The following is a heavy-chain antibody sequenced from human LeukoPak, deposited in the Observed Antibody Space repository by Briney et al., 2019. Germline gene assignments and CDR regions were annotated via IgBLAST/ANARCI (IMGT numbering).Heavy chain of an antibody. V-gene: IGHV4-34*01. D-gene: IGHD6-13*01. CDR3: GKDGGSSWSRDYSDY. CDR1: GGSFSGYY. J-gene: IGHJ4*02. CDR2: INHSGST. Sequence: PSETLSLTCAVYGGSFSGYYWSWIRQPPGKGLEWIGEINHSGSTNYNPSLKSRVTISVDTSKNQFSLKLSSVTATDTAVYYCGKDGGSSWSRDYSDYWGQGTLVTVSS.